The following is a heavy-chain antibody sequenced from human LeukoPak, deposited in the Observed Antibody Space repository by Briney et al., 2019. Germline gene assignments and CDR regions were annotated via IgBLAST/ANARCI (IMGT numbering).Heavy chain of an antibody. CDR2: IKQGGSEK. CDR3: AKAFQRGVLITSQD. Sequence: PGGSLRLSCVASGFTFRTYWMDWVRQTPGKGLEWLANIKQGGSEKYFVDSMKGRLTISRDNSKNRLYLQMNSLRGEDTAVYYCAKAFQRGVLITSQDWGQGTQVTVSS. V-gene: IGHV3-7*03. D-gene: IGHD3-10*01. J-gene: IGHJ4*02. CDR1: GFTFRTYW.